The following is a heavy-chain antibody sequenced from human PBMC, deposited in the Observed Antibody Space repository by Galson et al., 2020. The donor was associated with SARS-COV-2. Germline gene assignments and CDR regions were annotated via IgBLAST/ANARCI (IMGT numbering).Heavy chain of an antibody. CDR3: ARDMVAVAVTGYYYYGMDV. CDR1: GYTFTSYA. Sequence: ALVMVSCKASGYTFTSYAMNWVRQAPGQGLEWMGWINTNTGNPTYAQGFTGRFVFSLDTSVSTAYLQISSLKAEDTAVYYCARDMVAVAVTGYYYYGMDVWGQGTTVTVSS. D-gene: IGHD6-19*01. J-gene: IGHJ6*02. CDR2: INTNTGNP. V-gene: IGHV7-4-1*02.